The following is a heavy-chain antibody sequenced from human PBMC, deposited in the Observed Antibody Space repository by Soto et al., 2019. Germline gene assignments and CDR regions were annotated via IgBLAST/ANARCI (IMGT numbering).Heavy chain of an antibody. D-gene: IGHD3-9*01. CDR2: IKEDGSEK. J-gene: IGHJ6*02. V-gene: IGHV3-7*05. Sequence: PGGSLRLSCAASGFPFNSYWMSWVRTAPGRGLEWVGNIKEDGSEKYYVDSVNGRFTVSRDNAKNTLYLQMNSLRAEDTAVYYCAKNVWGITIFGGMDVWGQGTTVTVSS. CDR3: AKNVWGITIFGGMDV. CDR1: GFPFNSYW.